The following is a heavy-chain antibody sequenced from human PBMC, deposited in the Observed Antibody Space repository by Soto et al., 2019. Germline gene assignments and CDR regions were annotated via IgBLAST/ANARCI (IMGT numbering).Heavy chain of an antibody. V-gene: IGHV3-21*01. CDR1: GFPFSSYN. J-gene: IGHJ6*02. Sequence: GGSLRLSCAASGFPFSSYNMNWVRQAPGKGLEWVSSISSSTSYIYYADSVKGRFTISRDNAKNSLYLQMNSLRAEDTAVYYCARSRYYYASGSYYKYDYYGMDVWGQGTTVTVS. CDR3: ARSRYYYASGSYYKYDYYGMDV. CDR2: ISSSTSYI. D-gene: IGHD3-10*01.